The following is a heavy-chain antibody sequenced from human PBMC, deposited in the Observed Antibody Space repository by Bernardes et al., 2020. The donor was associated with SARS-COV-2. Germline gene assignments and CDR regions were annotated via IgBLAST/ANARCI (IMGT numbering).Heavy chain of an antibody. CDR1: DGSISSGSYY. Sequence: SETLSLTCTVSDGSISSGSYYWIWIRQPAGKGLECIGRIYTSGSTNYNPSLEGRVTISLDTPKNQFSLRLNSVTAADTAVYYCARDWLQDYGLDVWGQGITVTVSS. D-gene: IGHD5-12*01. CDR3: ARDWLQDYGLDV. V-gene: IGHV4-61*02. J-gene: IGHJ6*02. CDR2: IYTSGST.